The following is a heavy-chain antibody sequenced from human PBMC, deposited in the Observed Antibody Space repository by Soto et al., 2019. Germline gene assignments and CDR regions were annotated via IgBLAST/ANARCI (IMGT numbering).Heavy chain of an antibody. CDR2: ISAYNGNT. D-gene: IGHD3-10*01. CDR1: GYTFTSYG. V-gene: IGHV1-18*01. Sequence: ASVKVSCKASGYTFTSYGISWVRQAPGQGLEWTGWISAYNGNTNYAQRLQGRVTMTTDTSTSTAYMELRSLRSDDTAVYYCARERMVRGVMGPYYYYYGMDVWGQGTTVTVSS. J-gene: IGHJ6*02. CDR3: ARERMVRGVMGPYYYYYGMDV.